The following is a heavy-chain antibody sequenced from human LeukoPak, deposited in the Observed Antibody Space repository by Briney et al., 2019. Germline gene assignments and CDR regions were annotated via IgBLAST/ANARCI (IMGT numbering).Heavy chain of an antibody. CDR3: AKEYYFDY. Sequence: PGGSLRLSCAASVFTYNSYAMSWVRQAPGEGLEWVSAISDSGGSTYYADSVKGRFTISRDNSKNTLYLQMNSLRAEDTAVYYCAKEYYFDYWGQGTLVTVSS. CDR2: ISDSGGST. J-gene: IGHJ4*02. V-gene: IGHV3-23*01. CDR1: VFTYNSYA.